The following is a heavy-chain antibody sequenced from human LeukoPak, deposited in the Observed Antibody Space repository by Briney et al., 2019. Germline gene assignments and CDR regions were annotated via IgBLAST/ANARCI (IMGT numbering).Heavy chain of an antibody. CDR1: GGSISTYC. CDR2: IYYSGST. D-gene: IGHD3-10*01. CDR3: ASGPTIYYFGI. V-gene: IGHV4-59*01. Sequence: SETLSLTCTASGGSISTYCWSCLRQAPGKGLEYIGYIYYSGSTNYNPSLESRVTLSVDTSQNQFSLILSSVTAADTAVYYCASGPTIYYFGIWGQGTLVTVSS. J-gene: IGHJ4*02.